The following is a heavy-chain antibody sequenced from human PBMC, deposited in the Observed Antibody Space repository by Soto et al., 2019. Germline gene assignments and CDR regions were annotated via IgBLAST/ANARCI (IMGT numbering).Heavy chain of an antibody. D-gene: IGHD2-21*01. CDR2: MSYDGIGT. J-gene: IGHJ4*02. CDR3: AIVRVAGSALDH. V-gene: IGHV3-30*02. CDR1: GFNYSNNS. Sequence: PGASLRLSRVGSGFNYSNNSLHWVLQPPGTGLEWVAFMSYDGIGTFYADSVKGRFTISRDNSKTPLFLHMSNLRVEDTAMYYCAIVRVAGSALDHSAQGTLVTVST.